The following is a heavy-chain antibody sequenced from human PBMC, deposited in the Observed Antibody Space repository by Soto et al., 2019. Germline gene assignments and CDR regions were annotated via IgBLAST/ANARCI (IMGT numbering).Heavy chain of an antibody. J-gene: IGHJ4*02. V-gene: IGHV3-23*01. Sequence: EVQLLESGGGLVQPGGSLRLSCAASGFTFSNSAMGWVRQAPGKGLEWVSLISGSGGSTYYADSVKDRFTISRDNSKNTLYLQMNNLRAEDTAIYYCATQDFRGPTGTIWGQGTLVTVSS. CDR3: ATQDFRGPTGTI. D-gene: IGHD1-1*01. CDR1: GFTFSNSA. CDR2: ISGSGGST.